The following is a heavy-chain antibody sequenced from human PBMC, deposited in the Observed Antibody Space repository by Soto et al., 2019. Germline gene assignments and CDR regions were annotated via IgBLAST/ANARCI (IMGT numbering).Heavy chain of an antibody. CDR3: AREPRPTPLDH. J-gene: IGHJ4*01. Sequence: QDQLVQSGADVMQPGGSLKVSCTTSGYTFSAYSMSWVRQAPGKGLEWMACISTLSRNTNYAQEFRGRFTISTDTATSTLYMELNNLRLDDTAVYYCAREPRPTPLDHWGQGTPVIVSS. CDR2: ISTLSRNT. CDR1: GYTFSAYS. D-gene: IGHD6-6*01. V-gene: IGHV1-18*01.